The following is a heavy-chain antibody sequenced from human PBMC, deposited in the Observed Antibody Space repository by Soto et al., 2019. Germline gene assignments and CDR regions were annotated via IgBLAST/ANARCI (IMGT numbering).Heavy chain of an antibody. CDR2: MNPNSGNT. Sequence: GASVKVSCKASGYTFTSYDINWVRQATGQGLEWMGWMNPNSGNTGYAQKFQGRVTMTRNTSISTAYMELSSLRSEDTAVYYCARVGSGSYYVPYYYYYYMDVWGKGTTVTVSS. CDR3: ARVGSGSYYVPYYYYYYMDV. J-gene: IGHJ6*03. D-gene: IGHD3-10*01. CDR1: GYTFTSYD. V-gene: IGHV1-8*01.